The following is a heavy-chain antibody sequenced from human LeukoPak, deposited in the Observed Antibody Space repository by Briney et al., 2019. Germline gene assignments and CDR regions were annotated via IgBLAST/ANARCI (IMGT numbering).Heavy chain of an antibody. CDR3: ARDRSWYYGMDV. CDR2: INSDGSST. Sequence: GGSLRLSCAASGFTFSRYWMHWVRQPPGKGLVWVSRINSDGSSTTYADAVKGRFTISRDNAKNTLYLQMNSLRAEDTAVYYCARDRSWYYGMDVWGQGTTVTVSS. V-gene: IGHV3-74*01. CDR1: GFTFSRYW. J-gene: IGHJ6*02.